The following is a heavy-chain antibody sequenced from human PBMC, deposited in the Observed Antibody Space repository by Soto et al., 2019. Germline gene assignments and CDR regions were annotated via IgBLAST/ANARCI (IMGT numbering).Heavy chain of an antibody. J-gene: IGHJ4*02. CDR2: IYYSGST. Sequence: QVQLQESGPGLVKPSQTLSLTCTVSGGSISSGGYYWSWIRQHPGKGLEWIGYIYYSGSTYYNQSLTGRVTISVDTSKNQFSQKLSAVTAADTAVYYCARDKPHDYYDSSGYHYWGQGTLVTVSS. V-gene: IGHV4-31*03. CDR1: GGSISSGGYY. D-gene: IGHD3-22*01. CDR3: ARDKPHDYYDSSGYHY.